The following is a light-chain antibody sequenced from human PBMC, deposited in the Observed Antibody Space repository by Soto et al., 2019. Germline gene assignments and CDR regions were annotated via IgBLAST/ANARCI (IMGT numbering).Light chain of an antibody. Sequence: DIQMTQSPSTLSASVGDRVTITCRASQSISSWLAWYQQKPGKAPKLLIYDASILESGVPSRFSGSGSGTEFTLTSSSLQADDFATYYCQQYNSYSTFGQGTKVDIK. CDR3: QQYNSYST. V-gene: IGKV1-5*01. CDR1: QSISSW. CDR2: DAS. J-gene: IGKJ1*01.